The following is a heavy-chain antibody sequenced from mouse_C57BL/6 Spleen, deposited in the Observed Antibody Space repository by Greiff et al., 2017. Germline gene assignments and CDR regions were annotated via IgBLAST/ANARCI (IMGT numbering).Heavy chain of an antibody. CDR1: GFTFSSYT. CDR2: ISGGGGNT. V-gene: IGHV5-9*01. D-gene: IGHD2-1*01. CDR3: ARLCDGKGFDY. J-gene: IGHJ2*01. Sequence: EVKVVESGGGLVKPGGSLKLSCAASGFTFSSYTMPWVRQTPEQRLEWVATISGGGGNTYYPDSVQGRFTISRDNAKNTLYLQMSSLRSEDTALYYCARLCDGKGFDYWGQGTTLTVSA.